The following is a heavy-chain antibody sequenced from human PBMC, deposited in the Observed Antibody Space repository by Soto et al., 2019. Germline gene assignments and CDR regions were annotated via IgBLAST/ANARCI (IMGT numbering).Heavy chain of an antibody. V-gene: IGHV3-33*01. D-gene: IGHD2-2*01. J-gene: IGHJ6*02. CDR2: IWYDGSNK. CDR1: GFTFSSYG. Sequence: PGGSLRLSCAASGFTFSSYGMHWVRQAPGKGLEWVAVIWYDGSNKYYADSVKGRFTISRDNSKNTLYLQMNSLRAEDTAVYYCARDREDIVVVPAAPAYYYYYGMDVWGQGTTVTSP. CDR3: ARDREDIVVVPAAPAYYYYYGMDV.